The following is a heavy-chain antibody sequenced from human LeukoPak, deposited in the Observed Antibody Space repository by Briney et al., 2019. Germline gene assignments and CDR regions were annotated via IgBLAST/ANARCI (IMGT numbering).Heavy chain of an antibody. CDR2: INPNSGGT. Sequence: GASVKVSCKASGYTFTGYYMHWVRQAPGQGLEWMGRINPNSGGTNYAQKFQGRVTMTRDTSISTAYMELSRLRSDDTPVYYCARDPPRGIAVAGIKSDYWGQGTLVTVSS. J-gene: IGHJ4*02. V-gene: IGHV1-2*06. CDR3: ARDPPRGIAVAGIKSDY. CDR1: GYTFTGYY. D-gene: IGHD6-19*01.